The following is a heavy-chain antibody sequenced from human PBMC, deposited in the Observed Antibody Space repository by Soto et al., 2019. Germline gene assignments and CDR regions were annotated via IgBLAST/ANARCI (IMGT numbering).Heavy chain of an antibody. CDR3: AREGQVAGFWSGHSGGGYYYYMDV. D-gene: IGHD3-3*01. CDR2: ISSSSSST. J-gene: IGHJ6*03. Sequence: GGSLRLSCAASGFTFSNYSMNWVRQAPGRGLEWVSNISSSSSSTYYADSVKGRFTVSRDNAKNSLYLQMNSLRAEDTAVYYCAREGQVAGFWSGHSGGGYYYYMDVWGKGTTVTVSS. CDR1: GFTFSNYS. V-gene: IGHV3-48*01.